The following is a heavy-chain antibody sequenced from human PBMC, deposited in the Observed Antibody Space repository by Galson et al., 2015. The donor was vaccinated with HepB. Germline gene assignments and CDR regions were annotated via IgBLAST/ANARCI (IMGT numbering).Heavy chain of an antibody. D-gene: IGHD2-2*02. CDR1: GFTFSSYG. J-gene: IGHJ4*02. Sequence: SLRLSCAASGFTFSSYGMHWVRQAPGKGLEWVAVISYDGSSKYYADSVKGRFTISRDNSKNTLYLQTNSLRAEDTAVYYCAKDFYCSSTSCYTNYFDYRGQGTLVTVSS. CDR2: ISYDGSSK. CDR3: AKDFYCSSTSCYTNYFDY. V-gene: IGHV3-30*18.